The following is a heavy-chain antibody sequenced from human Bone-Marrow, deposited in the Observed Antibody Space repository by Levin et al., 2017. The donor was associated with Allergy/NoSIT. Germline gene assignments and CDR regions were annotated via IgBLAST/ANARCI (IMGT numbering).Heavy chain of an antibody. Sequence: GKGRGGFSRMNPEESRTDVVGFFLCRFPISRDNAKNTLYLQMDSLRVEDTAVYYCTKDLFGRSDFWGQGTLVTVSS. J-gene: IGHJ4*02. D-gene: IGHD3-10*02. CDR3: TKDLFGRSDF. V-gene: IGHV3-74*01. CDR2: MNPEESRT.